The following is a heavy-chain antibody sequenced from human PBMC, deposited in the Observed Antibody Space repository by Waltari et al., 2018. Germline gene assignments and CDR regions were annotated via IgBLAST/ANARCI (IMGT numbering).Heavy chain of an antibody. Sequence: EVQLVESGGGLIQPGGSLRLSCAASGFTVSSNYMSWVRQAPGKGLEWVSVIYSGGSKYYADAVKGRFTISRDNSKNTLYLQMNSLRAEDTAVYYCATGGPYSSGWYEGYYFDYWGQGTLVTVSS. CDR3: ATGGPYSSGWYEGYYFDY. CDR2: IYSGGSK. J-gene: IGHJ4*02. V-gene: IGHV3-53*01. D-gene: IGHD6-19*01. CDR1: GFTVSSNY.